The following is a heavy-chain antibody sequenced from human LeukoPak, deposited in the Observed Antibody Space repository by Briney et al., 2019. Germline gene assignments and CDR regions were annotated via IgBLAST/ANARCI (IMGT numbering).Heavy chain of an antibody. CDR2: ISYDGSNR. CDR1: GFTFSIYG. J-gene: IGHJ6*02. V-gene: IGHV3-30*18. Sequence: PGRSLRLPCAASGFTFSIYGMHWVRQAPGKGLEWVAVISYDGSNRYNADSVKGRFTISRDNSKNTLYLQMNSLRAEDTAVYYCAKDSRRAGYSYYYGMDVWGQGTTVTVSS. CDR3: AKDSRRAGYSYYYGMDV. D-gene: IGHD2-15*01.